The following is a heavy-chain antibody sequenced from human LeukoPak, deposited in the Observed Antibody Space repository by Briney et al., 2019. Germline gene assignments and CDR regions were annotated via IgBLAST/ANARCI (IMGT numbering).Heavy chain of an antibody. Sequence: GGSLRLSCSAPGFTFSSYGMHWVRQAPGRGLQYVSTISNSGGSTYYADSVKGRFTISRDNSKNTLYLQMSSLRAEDTAVYYCVREAYSYDFDYWGQGTLVTVSS. D-gene: IGHD5-18*01. J-gene: IGHJ4*02. CDR3: VREAYSYDFDY. CDR1: GFTFSSYG. CDR2: ISNSGGST. V-gene: IGHV3-64D*09.